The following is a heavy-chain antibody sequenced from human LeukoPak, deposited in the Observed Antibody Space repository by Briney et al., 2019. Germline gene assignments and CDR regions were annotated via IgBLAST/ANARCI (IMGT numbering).Heavy chain of an antibody. Sequence: SETLSLTCAVSGGSISSSNWWSWVRQPPGKGLEWIGEIYHSGSTNYNPSLKSRVTISVDKSKNQFSLKLSSVTAADTAVYYCARNQYSSSWYGGVSDYWGQGVLVTVSS. CDR2: IYHSGST. D-gene: IGHD6-13*01. J-gene: IGHJ4*02. CDR3: ARNQYSSSWYGGVSDY. V-gene: IGHV4-4*02. CDR1: GGSISSSNW.